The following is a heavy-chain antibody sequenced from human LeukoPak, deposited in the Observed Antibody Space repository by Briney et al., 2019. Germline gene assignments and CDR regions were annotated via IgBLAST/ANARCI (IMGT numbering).Heavy chain of an antibody. CDR3: ASSGYSYPRGEFDY. D-gene: IGHD5-18*01. Sequence: PSETPSLTCTVSGGSISSSSYYWGWIRQPPGKGLEWIGSIYHSGSTYYNPSLKSRVTISVDTSKNQFSLKLSSVTAADTAVYYCASSGYSYPRGEFDYWGQGTLVTVSS. J-gene: IGHJ4*02. V-gene: IGHV4-39*05. CDR2: IYHSGST. CDR1: GGSISSSSYY.